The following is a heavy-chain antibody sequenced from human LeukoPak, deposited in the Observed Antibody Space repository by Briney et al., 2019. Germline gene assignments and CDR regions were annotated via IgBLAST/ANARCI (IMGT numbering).Heavy chain of an antibody. J-gene: IGHJ4*02. Sequence: SETLSLTCTVSGGSISSYYWSWIRQPPGKGLEWIGYIYYSGSTNYNPSLKSRVTISVDTSKNQFSLKLSSVTAADTAVYYCARVRGYSYGYIEYWGQGTQVTVSS. CDR1: GGSISSYY. CDR3: ARVRGYSYGYIEY. CDR2: IYYSGST. V-gene: IGHV4-59*01. D-gene: IGHD5-18*01.